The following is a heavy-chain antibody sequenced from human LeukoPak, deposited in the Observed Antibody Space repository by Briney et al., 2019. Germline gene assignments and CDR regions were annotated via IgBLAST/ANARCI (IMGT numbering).Heavy chain of an antibody. J-gene: IGHJ3*02. CDR3: DRTYYYDSSGPSAADDAFDI. Sequence: SETLSLTCTVSGGSISSYYWSWIRQPAGKGLEWIGRIYTSGSTNYNPSLKSRVTIAVDTSKNQFSLKLSSVTAADTAVYYCDRTYYYDSSGPSAADDAFDIWGQGTMVTVSS. CDR2: IYTSGST. D-gene: IGHD3-22*01. CDR1: GGSISSYY. V-gene: IGHV4-4*07.